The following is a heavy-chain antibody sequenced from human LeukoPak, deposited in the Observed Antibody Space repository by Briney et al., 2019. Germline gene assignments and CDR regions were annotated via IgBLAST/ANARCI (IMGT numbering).Heavy chain of an antibody. D-gene: IGHD2-2*01. CDR3: ARGREVVPAAIDY. CDR2: IYYSGST. CDR1: GGSISSGGYY. J-gene: IGHJ4*02. Sequence: SETQSLTCTVSGGSISSGGYYWSWIRQHPGKGLEWIGYIYYSGSTYYNPSLKSRVTISVDTSKNQFSLKLSSVTAADTAVYYCARGREVVPAAIDYWGQGTLVTVSS. V-gene: IGHV4-31*03.